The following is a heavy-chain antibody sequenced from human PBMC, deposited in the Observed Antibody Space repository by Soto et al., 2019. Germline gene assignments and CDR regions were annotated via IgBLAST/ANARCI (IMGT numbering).Heavy chain of an antibody. CDR2: IYYSGST. V-gene: IGHV4-61*01. D-gene: IGHD6-13*01. J-gene: IGHJ4*02. Sequence: PSETLSLTCTVSGGSVSSGSYYWSWIRQPPGKGLEWIGYIYYSGSTNYNPSLKSRVTISVDTSKNQFSLKLSSVTAADTAVYYCARQLHGYSSSWRGLHFDYWGQGTLVTVSS. CDR1: GGSVSSGSYY. CDR3: ARQLHGYSSSWRGLHFDY.